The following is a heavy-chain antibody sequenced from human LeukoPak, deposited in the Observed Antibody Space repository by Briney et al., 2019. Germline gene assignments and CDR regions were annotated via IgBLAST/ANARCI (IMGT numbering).Heavy chain of an antibody. Sequence: ASVKVSCKASGYTFTSYGISWVRQAPGQGLEWMGWISAYNGNTNYAQKFQGRVTMTRDTSISTAYMELSRLRSDDTAVYYCARGYCSGGSCYEIDYWGQGTLVTVSS. J-gene: IGHJ4*02. V-gene: IGHV1-18*01. D-gene: IGHD2-15*01. CDR1: GYTFTSYG. CDR2: ISAYNGNT. CDR3: ARGYCSGGSCYEIDY.